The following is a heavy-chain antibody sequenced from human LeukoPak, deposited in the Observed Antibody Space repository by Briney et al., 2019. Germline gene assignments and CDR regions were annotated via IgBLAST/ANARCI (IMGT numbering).Heavy chain of an antibody. CDR1: GFTFSNYG. J-gene: IGHJ4*02. D-gene: IGHD6-13*01. CDR2: MSGSGGST. V-gene: IGHV3-23*01. Sequence: QPGGSLRLSCAASGFTFSNYGMSWVRQAPGKGLEWVSGMSGSGGSTYYADSVKGRFTISRDNSKNTLYLQMNSLRAEDTAVYYCAKHLISSSWYLVDYWGQGTLVTVSS. CDR3: AKHLISSSWYLVDY.